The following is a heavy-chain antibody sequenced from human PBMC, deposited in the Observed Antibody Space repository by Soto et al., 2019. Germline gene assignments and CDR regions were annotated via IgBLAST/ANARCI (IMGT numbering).Heavy chain of an antibody. CDR1: GGPISSGGYS. D-gene: IGHD3-22*01. Sequence: SETLSLTCAVSGGPISSGGYSWSWIRPPPGKGLEWIGYIYHSGSTYHNPYLKSRAPISLDRSKTHLSPTLSSVPPAATAVYYCDRENTYCYDSSDYWGAFVVWGQGTMVTVS. CDR2: IYHSGST. J-gene: IGHJ3*01. V-gene: IGHV4-30-2*01. CDR3: DRENTYCYDSSDYWGAFVV.